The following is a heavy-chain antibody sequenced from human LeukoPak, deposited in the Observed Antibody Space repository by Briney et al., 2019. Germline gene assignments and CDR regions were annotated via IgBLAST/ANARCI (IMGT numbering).Heavy chain of an antibody. J-gene: IGHJ4*02. CDR2: IYYSGST. CDR3: ARDYYDSSGYVIFNY. CDR1: GGSISSGDYY. Sequence: SETLSLTCTVSGGSISSGDYYWSWIRQPPGKGLEWIGYIYYSGSTYYNPSLKSRVTISVDTSKNQFSLKLSSVTAADTAVYYCARDYYDSSGYVIFNYWGQGPLVTVSS. V-gene: IGHV4-30-4*01. D-gene: IGHD3-22*01.